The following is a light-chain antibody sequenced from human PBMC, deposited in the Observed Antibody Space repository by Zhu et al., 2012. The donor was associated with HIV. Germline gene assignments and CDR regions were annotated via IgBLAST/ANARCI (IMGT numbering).Light chain of an antibody. CDR2: DAS. CDR3: QQRSNWPPWYT. Sequence: EIVLTQSPDTLSLSPGERATLSCRASQSVSSYLAWYQQKPGQAPRLLIYDASNRATGIPARFSGSGSGTDFTLTISSLEPEDFAVYYCQQRSNWPPWYTFGQGTKLEIK. J-gene: IGKJ2*01. CDR1: QSVSSY. V-gene: IGKV3-11*01.